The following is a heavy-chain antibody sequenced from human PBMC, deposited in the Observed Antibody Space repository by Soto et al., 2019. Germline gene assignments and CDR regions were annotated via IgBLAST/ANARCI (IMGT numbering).Heavy chain of an antibody. CDR3: AKVYCSGGSCYYYMDV. V-gene: IGHV3-30*18. J-gene: IGHJ6*03. Sequence: QVQLVESGGGVVQPGRSLRLSCAASGFTFSSYGMHWVRQAPGKGLEWVAVISYDGSNKYYADSVKGRFTISRDNSKSTLYLQVNSLRAEDTAVYYCAKVYCSGGSCYYYMDVWGKGTTVTVSS. CDR2: ISYDGSNK. CDR1: GFTFSSYG. D-gene: IGHD2-15*01.